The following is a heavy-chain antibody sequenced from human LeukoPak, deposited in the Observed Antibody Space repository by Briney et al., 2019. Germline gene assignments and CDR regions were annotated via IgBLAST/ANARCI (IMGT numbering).Heavy chain of an antibody. V-gene: IGHV1-8*01. CDR3: ARAGIAVAGQAEYLQH. J-gene: IGHJ1*01. CDR1: GYTFTSYD. Sequence: ASVKVSCKASGYTFTSYDINWVRQATGQGLEWMGWMNPNSGNTGYAQKFQGRVTMTRNTSISTAYMELSSLRSEDTAVYYCARAGIAVAGQAEYLQHWGQGTLVTVSS. D-gene: IGHD6-19*01. CDR2: MNPNSGNT.